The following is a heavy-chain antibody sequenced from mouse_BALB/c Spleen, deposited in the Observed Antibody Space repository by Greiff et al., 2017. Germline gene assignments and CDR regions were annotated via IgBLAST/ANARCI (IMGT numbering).Heavy chain of an antibody. J-gene: IGHJ4*01. Sequence: EVKLQESGPELVKPGASVKISCKASGYTFTDYNMDWVKQSHGKSLEWIGDINPNNGGTIYNQKFKGKATLTVDKSSSTAYMELRSLTSEDTAVYYCARGGLRRGDYWGQGTSVTVSS. V-gene: IGHV1-18*01. D-gene: IGHD2-4*01. CDR1: GYTFTDYN. CDR2: INPNNGGT. CDR3: ARGGLRRGDY.